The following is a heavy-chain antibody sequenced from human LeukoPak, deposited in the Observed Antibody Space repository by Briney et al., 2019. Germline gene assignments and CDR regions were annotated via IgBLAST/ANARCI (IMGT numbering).Heavy chain of an antibody. CDR3: ARRRQKAPFDY. J-gene: IGHJ4*02. Sequence: SETLSLTCTVSGGSISSSSYYWGWIRQPPGKGLEWIGSMYYSGTTYYNPSLKSRLTISVDTSKNHFSLRLSSVTATDTAVYYCARRRQKAPFDYWGQGTLVTVSS. V-gene: IGHV4-39*02. CDR1: GGSISSSSYY. CDR2: MYYSGTT.